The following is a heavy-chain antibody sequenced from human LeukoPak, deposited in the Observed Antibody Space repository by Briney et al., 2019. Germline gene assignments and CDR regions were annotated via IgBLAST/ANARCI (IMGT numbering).Heavy chain of an antibody. V-gene: IGHV3-7*04. J-gene: IGHJ4*02. Sequence: GGSLRLSCAASGLTFSSYWMSGVRQSPGKAREWVANIKQDGSEKYYVDSVKGRFTIPRDNAKNTLYSKRNRLRAEETAVYYGAGGGDDSSGYSDYWGQGTLVTVFS. CDR2: IKQDGSEK. CDR1: GLTFSSYW. CDR3: AGGGDDSSGYSDY. D-gene: IGHD3-22*01.